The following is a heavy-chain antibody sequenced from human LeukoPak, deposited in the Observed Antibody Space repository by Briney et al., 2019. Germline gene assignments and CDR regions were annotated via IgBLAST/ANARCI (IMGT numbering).Heavy chain of an antibody. Sequence: SETLSLTCTVSGGSIISGSYYWSWIRQPAGTGLEWIGRIYTSGSTNYNPSLKSRVTISVDTSKNQFSLKLSSVTAADTAVYYCASEEYSGYDYYFDYWGQGTLVTVSS. CDR3: ASEEYSGYDYYFDY. CDR2: IYTSGST. V-gene: IGHV4-61*02. CDR1: GGSIISGSYY. D-gene: IGHD5-12*01. J-gene: IGHJ4*02.